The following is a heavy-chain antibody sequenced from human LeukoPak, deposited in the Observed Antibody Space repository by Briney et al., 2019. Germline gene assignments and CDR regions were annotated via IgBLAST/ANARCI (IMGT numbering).Heavy chain of an antibody. CDR2: INSDGSST. CDR3: ARSQGTMTSPFDY. J-gene: IGHJ4*02. CDR1: GFTFSSYW. Sequence: GGSLRLSCAASGFTFSSYWMHWVRPGPGKGLVWGSRINSDGSSTSYADSVKGRFTISRDNANNSLYLQMNSLRAEDTAVYYCARSQGTMTSPFDYWGQGTLVTVSS. D-gene: IGHD3-22*01. V-gene: IGHV3-74*01.